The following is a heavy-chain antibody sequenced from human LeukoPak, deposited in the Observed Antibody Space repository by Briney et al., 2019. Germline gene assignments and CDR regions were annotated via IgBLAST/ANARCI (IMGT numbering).Heavy chain of an antibody. V-gene: IGHV4-59*08. CDR2: IYYSGST. Sequence: SETLSLTCTVSGGSISSYYWSWIRQPPGKGLEWIGYIYYSGSTNYNPSLKSRVTISVDTSKNQFSLKVSSVTAADTAVYYCASVTSGSYLLPPHFDYWGQGTLVTVSS. CDR3: ASVTSGSYLLPPHFDY. J-gene: IGHJ4*02. D-gene: IGHD1-26*01. CDR1: GGSISSYY.